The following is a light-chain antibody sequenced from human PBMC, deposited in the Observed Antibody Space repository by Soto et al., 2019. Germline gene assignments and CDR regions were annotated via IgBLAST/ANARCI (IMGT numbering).Light chain of an antibody. CDR1: QTISSNN. J-gene: IGKJ1*01. CDR3: QQYGSWT. CDR2: GTS. Sequence: EIVLTQSPGTLSVSPGERATISCRASQTISSNNLAWYQQKPGQAPSLLIYGTSSRATVIPDRFSGSGSGTHFTRTISRLEPEDSAIYYCQQYGSWTFGQVTKV. V-gene: IGKV3-20*01.